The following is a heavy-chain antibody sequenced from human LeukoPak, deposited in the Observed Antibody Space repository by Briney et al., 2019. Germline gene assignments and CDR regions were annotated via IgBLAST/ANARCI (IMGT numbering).Heavy chain of an antibody. CDR1: GYTFTGYY. V-gene: IGHV1-2*02. J-gene: IGHJ3*02. CDR2: INPNSGGT. D-gene: IGHD6-13*01. Sequence: GASVKVSCKASGYTFTGYYMHWVRQAPGQGLEWMGWINPNSGGTNYAQKFQGRVTMTRDTSISTAYMELSRLRSEDTAVYYCARSVKRVGGLAAAGTGDAFDIWGQGTMVTVSS. CDR3: ARSVKRVGGLAAAGTGDAFDI.